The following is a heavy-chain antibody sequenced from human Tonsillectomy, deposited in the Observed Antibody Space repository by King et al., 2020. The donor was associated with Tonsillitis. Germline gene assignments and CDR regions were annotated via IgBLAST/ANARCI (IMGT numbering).Heavy chain of an antibody. D-gene: IGHD2-2*01. CDR1: GGTFSSYA. CDR2: IIPIFGTA. V-gene: IGHV1-69*01. J-gene: IGHJ6*02. Sequence: QLVQSGAEVKKPGSSVKVSCKASGGTFSSYAISWVRQAPGQGLEWMGGIIPIFGTANYAQKFQGRVTITADESTSTAYMELSSLRSEDTAVYYCARDLLVVPAAMTTNDYYYYYGMDVWGQGTTVTVSS. CDR3: ARDLLVVPAAMTTNDYYYYYGMDV.